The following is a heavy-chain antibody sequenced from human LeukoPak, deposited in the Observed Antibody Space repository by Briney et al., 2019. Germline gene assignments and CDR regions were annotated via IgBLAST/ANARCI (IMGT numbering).Heavy chain of an antibody. V-gene: IGHV4-39*07. D-gene: IGHD3-10*01. CDR2: IYYSGST. CDR3: AREVSWFGERLGYYYYYMDV. Sequence: ASETLSLTCTVSGGSISTNSYYWGWIRQPPGKGLEWIGSIYYSGSTYYNPSLKSRATISVDTSKNQFSLKLSSVTAADTAVYYCAREVSWFGERLGYYYYYMDVWGKGTTVTVSS. J-gene: IGHJ6*03. CDR1: GGSISTNSYY.